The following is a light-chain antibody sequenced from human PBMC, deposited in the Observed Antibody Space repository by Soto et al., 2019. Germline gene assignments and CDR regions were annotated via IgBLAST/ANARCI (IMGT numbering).Light chain of an antibody. CDR3: QQYDSYSVT. V-gene: IGKV1-5*01. CDR2: DAS. CDR1: QSISGW. Sequence: IQMTQSPSTLSASVGDRVTITCRASQSISGWLAWYQQKPGKAPKLLIYDASSLKRGVPSRFSGSGSGTEFTLTISSLQPDDFATYYCQQYDSYSVTFGHGTKVDIK. J-gene: IGKJ3*01.